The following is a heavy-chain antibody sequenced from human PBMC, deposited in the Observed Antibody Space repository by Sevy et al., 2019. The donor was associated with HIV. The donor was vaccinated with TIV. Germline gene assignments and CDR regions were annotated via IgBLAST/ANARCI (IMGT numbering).Heavy chain of an antibody. CDR2: ISFDGSNE. V-gene: IGHV3-30-3*01. CDR1: GFTFNFFS. CDR3: ALERLSSAVAEYFHN. J-gene: IGHJ1*01. Sequence: GGSLRLSCAASGFTFNFFSMHWVRQAPGKGLEWVATISFDGSNEHYADSVKGRFTNSRDNSKNSLFLQMNSLRADDSAVYYCALERLSSAVAEYFHNWGQGTLVTVSS. D-gene: IGHD1-1*01.